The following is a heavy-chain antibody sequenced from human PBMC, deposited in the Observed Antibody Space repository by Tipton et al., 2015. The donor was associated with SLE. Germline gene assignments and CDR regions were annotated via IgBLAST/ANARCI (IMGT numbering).Heavy chain of an antibody. CDR2: ISSSGSTI. CDR3: ASDGTGAAPLDY. CDR1: GFPFSNYY. D-gene: IGHD6-6*01. Sequence: SLRLSCAASGFPFSNYYMSWIRQAPGKGLEWVSYISSSGSTIYYADSVKGRFTISRDNAKNSLYLQMNGLRAEDTAVYYCASDGTGAAPLDYWGKGTLVTVSS. V-gene: IGHV3-11*04. J-gene: IGHJ4*02.